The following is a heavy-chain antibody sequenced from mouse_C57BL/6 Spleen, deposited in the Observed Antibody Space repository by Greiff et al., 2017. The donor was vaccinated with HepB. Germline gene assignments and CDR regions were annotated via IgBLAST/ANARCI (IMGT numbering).Heavy chain of an antibody. Sequence: EVKVEESGGGLVKPGGSLKLSCAASGFTFSSYAMSWVRQTPEKRLEWVATISDGGSYTYYPDNVKGRFTISRDNAKNNLYLQMSHLKSEDTAMYYCARAYYDSLFDYWGQGTTLTVSS. CDR2: ISDGGSYT. CDR1: GFTFSSYA. J-gene: IGHJ2*01. V-gene: IGHV5-4*03. D-gene: IGHD2-4*01. CDR3: ARAYYDSLFDY.